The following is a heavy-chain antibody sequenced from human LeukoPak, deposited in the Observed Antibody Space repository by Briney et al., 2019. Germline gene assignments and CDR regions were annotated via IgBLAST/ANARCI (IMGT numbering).Heavy chain of an antibody. CDR3: ARARYYYDSTGSYYPDFDY. CDR2: ISSSSSTI. J-gene: IGHJ4*02. V-gene: IGHV3-48*01. Sequence: GGSLRLSCAASGFTFSSYSMNWVRQAPGKGLEWVSYISSSSSTIYYADSVKGRFTISRDNAKNSLYLQMNSLRTEDTAVYYCARARYYYDSTGSYYPDFDYWGQGTLVTVSP. CDR1: GFTFSSYS. D-gene: IGHD3-22*01.